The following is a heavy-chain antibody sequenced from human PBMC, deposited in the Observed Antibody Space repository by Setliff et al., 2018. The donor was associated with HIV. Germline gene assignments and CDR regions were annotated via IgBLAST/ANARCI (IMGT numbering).Heavy chain of an antibody. D-gene: IGHD3-3*01. J-gene: IGHJ5*02. V-gene: IGHV4-59*01. CDR3: ARDLGRITLSGVNEGWFDP. Sequence: LSLTCTVSGAYISSYYWSWIRQPPGKGLEWIGDIYYSGNTHFNPSLKSRVTISLDTSKNQVFLKLTSVTAADTAVYYCARDLGRITLSGVNEGWFDPWGQGTLVTVSS. CDR1: GAYISSYY. CDR2: IYYSGNT.